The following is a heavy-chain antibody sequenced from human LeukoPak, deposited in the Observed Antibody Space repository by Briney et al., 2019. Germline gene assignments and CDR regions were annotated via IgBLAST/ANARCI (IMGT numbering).Heavy chain of an antibody. D-gene: IGHD2-2*01. J-gene: IGHJ6*03. CDR1: GYTFTGYY. CDR3: ARDYCSSTSCYRPLNYYYYYMDV. V-gene: IGHV1-2*02. Sequence: GASVKVSCKASGYTFTGYYMHWVRQAPGQGLEWMGWINPNSGGTNYAQKFQGRVTMTRDTSISTAYMELSRLRSDDTAVYYCARDYCSSTSCYRPLNYYYYYMDVWGKGTTVTVSS. CDR2: INPNSGGT.